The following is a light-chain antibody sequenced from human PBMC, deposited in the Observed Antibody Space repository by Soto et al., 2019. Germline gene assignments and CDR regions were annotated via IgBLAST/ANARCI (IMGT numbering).Light chain of an antibody. CDR1: SSNIGNNY. CDR2: DNN. V-gene: IGLV1-51*01. J-gene: IGLJ2*01. CDR3: GTWDSSLSAGV. Sequence: QSVLTQSPSVSVAPGQKVTISCSGSSSNIGNNYVSWYQQLPGTAPKLLIYDNNKRPSGIPDRFSGSKSGTSATLGITGLQTGDEADYYCGTWDSSLSAGVFGGGTKLTVL.